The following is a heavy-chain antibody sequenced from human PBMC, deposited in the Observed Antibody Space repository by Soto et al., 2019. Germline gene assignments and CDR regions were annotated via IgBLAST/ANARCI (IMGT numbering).Heavy chain of an antibody. V-gene: IGHV4-34*01. CDR3: ARQYYYGSGGYYYYYYGTDV. D-gene: IGHD3-10*01. CDR1: GGSFSGYY. Sequence: SETLSLTCAVYGGSFSGYYWSWIRQPPGKGLEWIGEINHSGSTNYNPSLKSRVTISVDTSKNQFSLKLSSVTAADTAVYYCARQYYYGSGGYYYYYYGTDVWGQGTTVTVSS. CDR2: INHSGST. J-gene: IGHJ6*02.